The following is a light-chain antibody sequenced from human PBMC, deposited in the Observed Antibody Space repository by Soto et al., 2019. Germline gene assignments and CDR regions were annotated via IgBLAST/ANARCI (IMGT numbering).Light chain of an antibody. Sequence: QSALTQPASVSGSPGQSITISCTGTSSDVGGYNYVSWYQQHPGKAPKLMIYEVSNRPSGVSNRFSGSKSGNTASLTISGLQAEDEADYYCSSYTSSSTRVFGTGTKLHRP. V-gene: IGLV2-14*01. J-gene: IGLJ1*01. CDR1: SSDVGGYNY. CDR3: SSYTSSSTRV. CDR2: EVS.